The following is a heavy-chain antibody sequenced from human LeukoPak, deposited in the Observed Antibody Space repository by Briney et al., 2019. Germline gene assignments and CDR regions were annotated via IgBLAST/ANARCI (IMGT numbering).Heavy chain of an antibody. CDR1: GFTVSSIY. D-gene: IGHD3-10*01. CDR3: ARESGSGSRGFDY. CDR2: IYTGGGT. Sequence: GGSLRLSCAASGFTVSSIYMNWVRQAPGKGLEWVSVIYTGGGTYYADSVKDRFTTSRDNSKNTLYLQMNSLRAEDTAAYYCARESGSGSRGFDYWGQGTLVTVSS. V-gene: IGHV3-66*01. J-gene: IGHJ4*02.